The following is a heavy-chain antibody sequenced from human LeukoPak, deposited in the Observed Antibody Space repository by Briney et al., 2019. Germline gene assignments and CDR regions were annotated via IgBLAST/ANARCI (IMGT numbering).Heavy chain of an antibody. D-gene: IGHD1-26*01. J-gene: IGHJ4*02. CDR3: AKDLTDGSYYAFDY. V-gene: IGHV3-30*18. CDR2: ISYDGNNK. CDR1: GFSFSNYG. Sequence: GGSLRLSCAASGFSFSNYGMHWVRQAPGKGPEWVAVISYDGNNKYYADSVKGRFTISRDNSKNTLYLQMNSLRAEDMAVYYCAKDLTDGSYYAFDYWGQGTLVTVSS.